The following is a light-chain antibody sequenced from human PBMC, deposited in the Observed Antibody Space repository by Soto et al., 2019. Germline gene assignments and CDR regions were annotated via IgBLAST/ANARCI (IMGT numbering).Light chain of an antibody. Sequence: EIVLTQSPGTLSLSPGERSTLSFMSSQSVSSDYLAWYQQKPGQAPRLLIYGASSRATGIPDRFSGSGSGTDFTLTISRLEAADFAVYYCQQYGSSHFTFGQGTRLEIK. J-gene: IGKJ5*01. CDR3: QQYGSSHFT. CDR1: QSVSSDY. V-gene: IGKV3-20*01. CDR2: GAS.